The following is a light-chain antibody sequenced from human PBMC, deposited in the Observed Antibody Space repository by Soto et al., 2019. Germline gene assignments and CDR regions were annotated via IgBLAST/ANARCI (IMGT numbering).Light chain of an antibody. CDR1: QTVRSN. CDR3: QQRGNWPRTWA. J-gene: IGKJ1*01. V-gene: IGKV3-11*01. Sequence: EIVMTQSPASLSVSPGERATLSCRASQTVRSNVAWYQQKPGQAPRLLIYGASSRATAFPARFTGSGSGTDFTLTISSLEPEDFAVYYCQQRGNWPRTWAFGQGTKVDIK. CDR2: GAS.